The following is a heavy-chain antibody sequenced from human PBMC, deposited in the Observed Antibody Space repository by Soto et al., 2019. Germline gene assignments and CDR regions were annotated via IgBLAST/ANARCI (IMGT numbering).Heavy chain of an antibody. D-gene: IGHD4-17*01. CDR1: GFSLTTSGVG. CDR2: IYWDDDK. V-gene: IGHV2-5*02. J-gene: IGHJ5*02. CDR3: AHRTNTVTWWFDP. Sequence: QITLKESGPTLVKPTQTLTLTCTFSGFSLTTSGVGVGWIRQPPGKALEWLEIIYWDDDKRYSPSLKSRLTITNNTTKNQAFRTMTNMDPADTATYICAHRTNTVTWWFDPWGQGTLVTVSS.